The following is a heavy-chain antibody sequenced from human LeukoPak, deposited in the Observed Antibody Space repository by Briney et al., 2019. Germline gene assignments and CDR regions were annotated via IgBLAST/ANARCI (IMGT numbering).Heavy chain of an antibody. V-gene: IGHV3-30*02. CDR3: AKDLVAAAGDFDY. Sequence: GGSLRLSCAASGFTFSSYGMHLVRQAPGKGLEWVAFIRYDGSNKYYADSVKGRFTISRDNSKNTLYLQMNSLRAEDTAVYYCAKDLVAAAGDFDYWGQGTLVTVSS. CDR2: IRYDGSNK. D-gene: IGHD6-13*01. J-gene: IGHJ4*02. CDR1: GFTFSSYG.